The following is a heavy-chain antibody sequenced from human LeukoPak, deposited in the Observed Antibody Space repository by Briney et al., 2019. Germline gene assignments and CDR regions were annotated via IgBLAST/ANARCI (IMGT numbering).Heavy chain of an antibody. J-gene: IGHJ4*02. Sequence: PGGSLRLSCAASKFTFSSYGMNWVRQAPGKGLEWVSYISSSGSTIYYADSVKGRFTISRDNTKRSLYLQMDSLRAEDTAVYYCARPKLGHCSSATCSAPNYYFDYWGQGTLVTVSS. CDR2: ISSSGSTI. CDR1: KFTFSSYG. CDR3: ARPKLGHCSSATCSAPNYYFDY. D-gene: IGHD2-2*01. V-gene: IGHV3-48*01.